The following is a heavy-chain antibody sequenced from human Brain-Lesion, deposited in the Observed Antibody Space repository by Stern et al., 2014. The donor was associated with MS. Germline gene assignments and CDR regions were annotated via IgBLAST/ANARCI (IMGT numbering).Heavy chain of an antibody. CDR1: GYTLTDFS. D-gene: IGHD1-26*01. CDR3: ATLSPGAGGNYYRHFVY. Sequence: VQLEESGAEVKKPGASVKASCKVSGYTLTDFSMHWGRQAPRKGLEWMGGFDSEDGEAIYAQKFQGRVTMTEDTSTDTAYMELSSLRSEDTAVYYCATLSPGAGGNYYRHFVYWGQGTLVTVSS. CDR2: FDSEDGEA. V-gene: IGHV1-24*01. J-gene: IGHJ4*02.